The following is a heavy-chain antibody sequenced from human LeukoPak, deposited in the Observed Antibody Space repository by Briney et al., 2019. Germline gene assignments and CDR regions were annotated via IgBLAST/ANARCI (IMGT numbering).Heavy chain of an antibody. CDR3: ARHKRDFWSGPEFDD. Sequence: PSETLSLTCTVSTVSISGSYWSWIRQPPGKGLEWIGYISDTGSKNYNPSLRSRLTISGDTSKNRFSLQVTFVTAADTAVYYCARHKRDFWSGPEFDDWGQGTLVTVSP. D-gene: IGHD3-3*01. V-gene: IGHV4-59*08. J-gene: IGHJ4*02. CDR1: TVSISGSY. CDR2: ISDTGSK.